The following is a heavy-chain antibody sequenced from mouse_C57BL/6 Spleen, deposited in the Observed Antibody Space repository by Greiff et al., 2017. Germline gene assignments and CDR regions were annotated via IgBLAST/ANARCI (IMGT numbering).Heavy chain of an antibody. CDR3: ARDGYDGRDY. CDR2: ISSGSSTI. J-gene: IGHJ2*01. Sequence: DVKLVESGGGLVKPGGSLKLSCAASGFTFSDYGMHWVRQAPEKGLEWVAYISSGSSTIYYADTVKGRFTISRDNAKNTLFLQMTSLRYEDTAMYYCARDGYDGRDYWGQGTTLTVSS. CDR1: GFTFSDYG. V-gene: IGHV5-17*01. D-gene: IGHD2-2*01.